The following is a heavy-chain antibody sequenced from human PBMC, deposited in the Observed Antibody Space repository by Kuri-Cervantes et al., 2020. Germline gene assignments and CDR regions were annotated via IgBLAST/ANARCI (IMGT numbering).Heavy chain of an antibody. CDR1: GFTFSSYW. CDR2: IKQDGSET. D-gene: IGHD5-18*01. J-gene: IGHJ6*02. Sequence: GGSLRLSCAASGFTFSSYWMSWVRQAPGKGLQWVANIKQDGSETYYVDSVKGRFTISRDNAKNSLYLQMNSLRAQDTALYYCAKDIGGQYSNARNYYYGMDVWGQGTTVTVSS. CDR3: AKDIGGQYSNARNYYYGMDV. V-gene: IGHV3-7*03.